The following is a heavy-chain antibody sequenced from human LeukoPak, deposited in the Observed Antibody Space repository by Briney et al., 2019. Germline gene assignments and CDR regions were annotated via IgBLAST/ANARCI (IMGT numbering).Heavy chain of an antibody. CDR3: AKEVGATMLDY. V-gene: IGHV3-23*01. Sequence: PGGSLRLSCAASGFTFSSYSMNWVRQAPGKGLEWVSGISDSGGSTYYADSVKGRFTISRDNSKNTLYLQMNSLRAEDTAVYYCAKEVGATMLDYWGQGTLVTVSS. CDR2: ISDSGGST. D-gene: IGHD1-26*01. CDR1: GFTFSSYS. J-gene: IGHJ4*02.